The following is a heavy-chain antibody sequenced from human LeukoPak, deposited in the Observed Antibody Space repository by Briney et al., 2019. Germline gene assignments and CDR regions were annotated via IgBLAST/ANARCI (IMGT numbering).Heavy chain of an antibody. J-gene: IGHJ4*02. V-gene: IGHV4-34*01. CDR2: IYRSGST. CDR1: GRSFSGYY. D-gene: IGHD7-27*01. CDR3: AKVGN. Sequence: SETLSLTCAVYGRSFSGYYWSWVRQPPGKGLEWIGEIYRSGSTNYNPSLKSRVTISLDKSKNQFSLKLSSVTAADTAVYYCAKVGNWGQGTLVTVSS.